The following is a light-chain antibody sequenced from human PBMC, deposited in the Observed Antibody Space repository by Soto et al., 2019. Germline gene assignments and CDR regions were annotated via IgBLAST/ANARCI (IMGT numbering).Light chain of an antibody. Sequence: DTVLTQSPGTLSLSPGETATLTCSASHSVSSTFLAWYQQKPGRAPTLLIYDADTRATGIPDRFSGSGFGTHFTLTISSLEPEDFAMYYCQQSASSVTFGQGTLREIK. CDR2: DAD. CDR1: HSVSSTF. J-gene: IGKJ5*01. CDR3: QQSASSVT. V-gene: IGKV3-20*01.